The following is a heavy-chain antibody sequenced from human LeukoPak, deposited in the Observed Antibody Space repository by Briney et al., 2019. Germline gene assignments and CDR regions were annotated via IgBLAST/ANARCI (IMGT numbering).Heavy chain of an antibody. D-gene: IGHD6-13*01. CDR3: ARGQQTYYFDY. J-gene: IGHJ4*02. V-gene: IGHV1-2*02. CDR2: INPNSGGT. CDR1: GYTLTDYY. Sequence: ASVKVSCKASGYTLTDYYLHWVRQAPGQGLEWMGWINPNSGGTNYAQKFQGRVTMTRDTSISTAYMELSRLRSDDTAVYYCARGQQTYYFDYWGQGTLVTVSS.